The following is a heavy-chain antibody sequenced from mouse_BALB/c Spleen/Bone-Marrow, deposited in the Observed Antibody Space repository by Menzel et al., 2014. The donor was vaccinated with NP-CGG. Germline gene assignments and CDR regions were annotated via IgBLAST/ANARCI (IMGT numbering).Heavy chain of an antibody. V-gene: IGHV5-9-4*01. D-gene: IGHD1-1*01. J-gene: IGHJ4*01. Sequence: EVKVVESGGGLVKPGGSLKLSCAASGFTFSSYAMSWVRLSPEKGLEWVAEISSGGNYTYYPDTVTGRFTISRDNAKNILYLEMSSLRSDDTAMYYCVRAYGSSYAMDYWGQGTSVTVSS. CDR1: GFTFSSYA. CDR2: ISSGGNYT. CDR3: VRAYGSSYAMDY.